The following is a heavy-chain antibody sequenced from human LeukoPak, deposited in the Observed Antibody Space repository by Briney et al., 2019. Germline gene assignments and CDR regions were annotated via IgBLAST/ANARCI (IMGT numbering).Heavy chain of an antibody. CDR3: ARAGRSGVPFRRYSWFDP. CDR2: INPSGGST. CDR1: GYTFTSYY. J-gene: IGHJ5*02. V-gene: IGHV1-46*01. D-gene: IGHD2-15*01. Sequence: ASVKVSCKASGYTFTSYYMHWVRQAPGQGLEWMGIINPSGGSTSYAQKFQGRVTMTRDMSTSTVYMELSSLRSEDTAVYYCARAGRSGVPFRRYSWFDPWGQGTLVTVSS.